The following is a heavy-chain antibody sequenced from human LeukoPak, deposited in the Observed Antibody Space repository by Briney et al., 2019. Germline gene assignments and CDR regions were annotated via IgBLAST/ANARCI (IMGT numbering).Heavy chain of an antibody. CDR2: MNPNGGNT. CDR1: GYTFTSYD. Sequence: ASVKVSCKASGYTFTSYDINWVRQATGQGLEWMGWMNPNGGNTGYAQKFQGRVTMTRNTSISTAYMELSSLRSEDTAVYYCARAKHSSGYYHDYWGQGTLVTVSS. D-gene: IGHD3-22*01. V-gene: IGHV1-8*01. J-gene: IGHJ4*02. CDR3: ARAKHSSGYYHDY.